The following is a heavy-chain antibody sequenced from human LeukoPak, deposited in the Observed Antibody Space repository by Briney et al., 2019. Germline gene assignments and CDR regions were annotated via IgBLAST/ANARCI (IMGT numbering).Heavy chain of an antibody. CDR2: ISGYNGDT. CDR1: GYILTNYG. CDR3: ARDSSSWFYYYYGMDV. J-gene: IGHJ6*02. Sequence: ASVKVSCKASGYILTNYGISWVRQAPGQGLEWMRWISGYNGDTKYTQKLQGGVTMTTDTSTSTAYMELRSLRSDDTAVYYCARDSSSWFYYYYGMDVWGRGTTVIVSS. V-gene: IGHV1-18*01. D-gene: IGHD6-13*01.